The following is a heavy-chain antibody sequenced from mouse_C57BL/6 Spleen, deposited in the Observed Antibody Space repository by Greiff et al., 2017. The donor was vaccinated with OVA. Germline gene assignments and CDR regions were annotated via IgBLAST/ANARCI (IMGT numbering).Heavy chain of an antibody. J-gene: IGHJ4*01. Sequence: EVMLVESEGGLVQPGSSMKLSCTASGFTFSDYYMAWVRQVPEKGLEWVANINYDGSSTYYLDSLKSRFIISRDNAKNILYLQMSSLKSEDTATYYCARSLTGTGGYYYAMDYWGQGTSVTVSS. CDR3: ARSLTGTGGYYYAMDY. V-gene: IGHV5-16*01. CDR1: GFTFSDYY. CDR2: INYDGSST. D-gene: IGHD4-1*01.